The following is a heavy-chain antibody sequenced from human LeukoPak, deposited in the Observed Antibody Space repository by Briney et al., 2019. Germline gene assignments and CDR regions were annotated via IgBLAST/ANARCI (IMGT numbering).Heavy chain of an antibody. Sequence: PGGSLRLSCAASGFTFSSYEMNWVRQAPGKGLEWVSYISSSGSTIYYADSVKGRFTISRDNAKNSLYLQMNSLRAEDTAVYYCARGRYVLRFLEWLLTFDYWGQGTLVTVSS. CDR1: GFTFSSYE. CDR3: ARGRYVLRFLEWLLTFDY. D-gene: IGHD3-3*01. CDR2: ISSSGSTI. V-gene: IGHV3-48*03. J-gene: IGHJ4*02.